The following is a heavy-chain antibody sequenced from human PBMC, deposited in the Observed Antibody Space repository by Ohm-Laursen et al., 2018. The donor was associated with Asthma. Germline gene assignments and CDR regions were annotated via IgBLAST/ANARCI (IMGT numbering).Heavy chain of an antibody. CDR1: GFTFSRYA. J-gene: IGHJ1*01. CDR2: IIGSGADT. CDR3: ARNGPEWELPGREYSLHH. V-gene: IGHV3-23*01. D-gene: IGHD1-26*01. Sequence: SLRLSCTASGFTFSRYAMSWVGQAPGKGLECVSAIIGSGADTYYADSVKGRFTISRDNSKNTLYLQMNTLRAEDTALYYCARNGPEWELPGREYSLHHWGEGTLVTVSS.